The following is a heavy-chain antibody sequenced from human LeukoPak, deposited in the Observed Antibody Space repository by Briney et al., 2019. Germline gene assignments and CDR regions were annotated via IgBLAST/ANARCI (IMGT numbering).Heavy chain of an antibody. J-gene: IGHJ3*02. D-gene: IGHD3-22*01. CDR3: AKVSVITMINDAFDI. CDR2: ISWDGGST. Sequence: GGSLRLSCAASGFTFDDYAMHWVRQAPGKVLKWVSLISWDGGSTYYADSVKGRFTISRDNSKNSLYLQMNSLRAEDTALYYCAKVSVITMINDAFDIWGQGTMVTVSS. V-gene: IGHV3-43D*03. CDR1: GFTFDDYA.